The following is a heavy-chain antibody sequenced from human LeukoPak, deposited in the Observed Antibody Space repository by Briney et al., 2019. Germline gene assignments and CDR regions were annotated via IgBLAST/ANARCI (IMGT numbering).Heavy chain of an antibody. CDR3: ARGTLEHCSGASCYPLDS. D-gene: IGHD2-15*01. CDR2: VPGSGGDT. J-gene: IGHJ5*01. Sequence: PGGSLRLSCAASGFTFSNYAMSWVRQTPGQGLECVSVVPGSGGDTYYTGSVNGRFTISRDNSKNTLYLQMNSLRAEDTAVYYCARGTLEHCSGASCYPLDSWGQGTLVTVSS. CDR1: GFTFSNYA. V-gene: IGHV3-23*01.